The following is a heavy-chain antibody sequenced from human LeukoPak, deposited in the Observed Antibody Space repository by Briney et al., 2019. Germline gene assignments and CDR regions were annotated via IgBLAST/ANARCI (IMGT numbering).Heavy chain of an antibody. D-gene: IGHD6-13*01. CDR2: LYNTGNT. V-gene: IGHV3-53*01. J-gene: IGHJ4*02. CDR3: ARXTADGRLYFVD. CDR1: GFTVNSNY. Sequence: PGGSLRLSCAASGFTVNSNYLSWVRQAPGKGLEWVSTLYNTGNTYYANSVKGRFSISRDNSKNTLFLQMNSLRAEDTAVYYCARXTADGRLYFVDWGPGTLVTVSS.